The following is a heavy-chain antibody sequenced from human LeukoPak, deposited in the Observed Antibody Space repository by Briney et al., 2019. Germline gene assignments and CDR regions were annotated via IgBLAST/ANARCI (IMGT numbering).Heavy chain of an antibody. J-gene: IGHJ5*02. V-gene: IGHV3-21*04. Sequence: PGGSLRLSCAASGFIFSSYDMTWVRQAPGRGLEWVSSISSSSSYIYYADSVKGRFTISRDNAKNSLYLQMNSLRAEDTAVYYCARARTWSGRYPFDPWGQGTLVTVSS. CDR2: ISSSSSYI. CDR3: ARARTWSGRYPFDP. D-gene: IGHD3-3*01. CDR1: GFIFSSYD.